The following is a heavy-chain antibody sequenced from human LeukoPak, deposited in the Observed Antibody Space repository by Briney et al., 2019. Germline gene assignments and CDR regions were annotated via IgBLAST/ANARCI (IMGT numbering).Heavy chain of an antibody. CDR2: ISASGGST. Sequence: TGGSLRLSCAASGFTFSSYAMSWVRQTPGKGLEWVSTISASGGSTYYADSVKGRFTISRDNSKNTLYLQMNSLRAEDTAVYYCAKRLSYTSSWYYFDYWGQGTLVTVSS. V-gene: IGHV3-23*01. CDR1: GFTFSSYA. J-gene: IGHJ4*02. CDR3: AKRLSYTSSWYYFDY. D-gene: IGHD6-13*01.